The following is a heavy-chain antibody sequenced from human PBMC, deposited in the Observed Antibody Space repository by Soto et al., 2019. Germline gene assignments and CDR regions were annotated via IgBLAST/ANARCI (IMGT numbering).Heavy chain of an antibody. CDR3: ARESRYSGWFHP. J-gene: IGHJ5*02. CDR2: IYYSGST. CDR1: GDSISNYY. V-gene: IGHV4-59*01. Sequence: PSETLSLTCTVSGDSISNYYWSWIRQPPGKGLEWIAYIYYSGSTDYNPSLKSRVTISVDTSNNHFSLKLSSVTAADTAIYYCARESRYSGWFHPWGQGTLVTVSS. D-gene: IGHD4-4*01.